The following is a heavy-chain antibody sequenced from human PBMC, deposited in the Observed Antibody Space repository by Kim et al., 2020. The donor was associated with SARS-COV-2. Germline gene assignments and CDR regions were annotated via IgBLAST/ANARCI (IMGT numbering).Heavy chain of an antibody. J-gene: IGHJ6*02. CDR1: GYTFIGYY. D-gene: IGHD3-3*01. V-gene: IGHV1-2*06. CDR2: INPKSGGT. CDR3: ARVVYYDFWSGSNRMDV. Sequence: ASVKVSCEASGYTFIGYYMQWVRQAPGEGLEWMGRINPKSGGTNYAQKFQGRVTMTRDTSISTAYMELSRLRSDDTAVYYCARVVYYDFWSGSNRMDVWGQGTTVTVSS.